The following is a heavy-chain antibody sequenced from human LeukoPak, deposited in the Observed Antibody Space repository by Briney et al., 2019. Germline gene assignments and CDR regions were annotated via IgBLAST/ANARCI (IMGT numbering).Heavy chain of an antibody. CDR2: IYYSGST. D-gene: IGHD3-22*01. V-gene: IGHV4-39*07. CDR3: ARESPYYYDSSGYHDAFDI. Sequence: PSETLSLTCTVSGGSISSSSYYWGWIRQPPGKGLEWIGSIYYSGSTYYNPSLKSRVTISVDTSKNQFSLKLSSVTAADTAVYYCARESPYYYDSSGYHDAFDIWGQGTMVTVSS. CDR1: GGSISSSSYY. J-gene: IGHJ3*02.